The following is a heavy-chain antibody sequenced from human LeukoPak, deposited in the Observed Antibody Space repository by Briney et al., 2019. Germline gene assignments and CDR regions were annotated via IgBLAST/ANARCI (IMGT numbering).Heavy chain of an antibody. Sequence: SETLSLTCTASGGSISSYYWSWIRQPPGKGLEWIGYIYYSGSTNYNPSLKSRVTISVDTSKNQFSLKLSSVTAADTAVYYCARHNGLEGVVVPAASLFFSPDDNWFDPWGQGTLVTVSS. J-gene: IGHJ5*02. CDR3: ARHNGLEGVVVPAASLFFSPDDNWFDP. CDR1: GGSISSYY. CDR2: IYYSGST. D-gene: IGHD2-2*01. V-gene: IGHV4-59*08.